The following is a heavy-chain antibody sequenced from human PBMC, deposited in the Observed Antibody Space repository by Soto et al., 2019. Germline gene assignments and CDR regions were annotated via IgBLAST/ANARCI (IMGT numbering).Heavy chain of an antibody. J-gene: IGHJ6*02. CDR1: GFTFSAYA. D-gene: IGHD3-9*01. V-gene: IGHV3-23*01. CDR3: AKVSILTESYHYYAMDV. Sequence: QPGGSLRLSCAASGFTFSAYAMSWVRQAPGKGLEWVSGISRDGGATDYADSVKGRLTISRDNAKNTLFLQMNSLRAEDTAIYYCAKVSILTESYHYYAMDVWGQGTTVTVSS. CDR2: ISRDGGAT.